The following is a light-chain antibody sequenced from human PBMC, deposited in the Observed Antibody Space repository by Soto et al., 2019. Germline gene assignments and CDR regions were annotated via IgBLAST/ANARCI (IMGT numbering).Light chain of an antibody. CDR2: EVS. CDR3: SSYTSSSAQV. J-gene: IGLJ3*02. CDR1: SSDVGGYNY. V-gene: IGLV2-14*01. Sequence: QSALTQPASVSGSPGQSITISCTGTSSDVGGYNYVSWYQQQPGKAPKLMIYEVSNRHSGVSNRFSGSKSGNTASLTISGLQAEDEADYYCSSYTSSSAQVFGGGTKLTVL.